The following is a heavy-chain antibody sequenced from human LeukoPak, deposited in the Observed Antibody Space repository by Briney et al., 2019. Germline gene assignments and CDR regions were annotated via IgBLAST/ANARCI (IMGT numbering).Heavy chain of an antibody. Sequence: SETLSLTCTVSGGSISSSSYYWGWIRQPPGKGLEWIGSIYYSGSTYYNPSLKSRVTISVDTSKNQFSLKLSSVTAADTAVYYCARLQSIVVVPAAVDPWGQGTLVTVSS. CDR3: ARLQSIVVVPAAVDP. J-gene: IGHJ5*02. V-gene: IGHV4-39*01. CDR1: GGSISSSSYY. CDR2: IYYSGST. D-gene: IGHD2-2*01.